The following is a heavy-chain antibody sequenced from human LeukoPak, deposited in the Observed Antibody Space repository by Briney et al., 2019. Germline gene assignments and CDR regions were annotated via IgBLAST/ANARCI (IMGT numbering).Heavy chain of an antibody. Sequence: GGSLRLSCAASGLTFSNYAMSWVRQAPGRGLEWVSAISGSSGLTYYADSVKGRFTISRDTSKNTLFLQMNSLRAEDTAVFYCAKSVNTVTTYFDYWGQGALVTVTS. CDR1: GLTFSNYA. CDR2: ISGSSGLT. CDR3: AKSVNTVTTYFDY. V-gene: IGHV3-23*01. J-gene: IGHJ4*02. D-gene: IGHD4-17*01.